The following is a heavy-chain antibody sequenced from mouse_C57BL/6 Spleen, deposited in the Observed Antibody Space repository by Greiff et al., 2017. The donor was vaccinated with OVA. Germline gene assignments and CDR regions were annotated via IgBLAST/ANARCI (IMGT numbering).Heavy chain of an antibody. J-gene: IGHJ4*01. Sequence: VQLQQSVPELVTPGASVKISCTASGYAFSSSWMNWVKQRPGQGLEWIGRIYPGDGDTNYNGKFKGKATLTADKSSSTAYMQLSSLTSEDSAVYFCAIITTVGADAMDYWGQGTSVTVSS. CDR2: IYPGDGDT. CDR3: AIITTVGADAMDY. CDR1: GYAFSSSW. V-gene: IGHV1-82*01. D-gene: IGHD1-1*01.